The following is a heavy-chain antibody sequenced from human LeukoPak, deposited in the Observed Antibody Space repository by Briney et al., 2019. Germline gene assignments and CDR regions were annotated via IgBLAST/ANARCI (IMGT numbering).Heavy chain of an antibody. CDR1: GFTFSNYW. CDR2: IKQDGREK. J-gene: IGHJ6*03. D-gene: IGHD6-13*01. V-gene: IGHV3-7*01. Sequence: GGSLRLSCAASGFTFSNYWMSWVRQAPGKGLEWVANIKQDGREKYYVDSVKGRFTISRDNAKNSLYLQMNSLRAEDTAVYYCARDQHSSSRMGPLEYYYYYMDVWGKGTTVTISS. CDR3: ARDQHSSSRMGPLEYYYYYMDV.